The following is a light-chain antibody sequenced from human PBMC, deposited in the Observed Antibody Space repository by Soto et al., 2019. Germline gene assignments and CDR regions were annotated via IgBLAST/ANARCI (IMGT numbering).Light chain of an antibody. CDR3: QQFGGSPMYI. Sequence: EFVLTQSPGTLPLSPGERATLSCRASQTVSSNYLSWYQHKPGQAPRLLIYCSSNRAAGIPDRFSGSESGTDFTLTISRLEPEDFAVYYCQQFGGSPMYIFGQGTKVEIK. V-gene: IGKV3-20*01. CDR1: QTVSSNY. J-gene: IGKJ2*01. CDR2: CSS.